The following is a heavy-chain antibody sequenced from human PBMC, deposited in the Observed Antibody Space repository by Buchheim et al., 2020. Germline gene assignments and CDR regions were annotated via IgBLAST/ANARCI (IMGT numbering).Heavy chain of an antibody. Sequence: QVQLQASGPGLVKPSETLSLTCTVSGASISTYYWTWIRQPPGKGLEWIAYINYSGNTNYNPSLKSRVTISVDTSKNQFYLKLSSVTAADTAAYYCARVLLGFYGSGSRSLNYYYGMDVWGQGTT. J-gene: IGHJ6*02. CDR2: INYSGNT. D-gene: IGHD3-10*01. V-gene: IGHV4-59*01. CDR3: ARVLLGFYGSGSRSLNYYYGMDV. CDR1: GASISTYY.